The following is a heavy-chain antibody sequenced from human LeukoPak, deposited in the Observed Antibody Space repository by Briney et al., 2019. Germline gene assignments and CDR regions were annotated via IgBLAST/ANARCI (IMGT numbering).Heavy chain of an antibody. D-gene: IGHD2-21*01. J-gene: IGHJ6*03. Sequence: PGGSLRLSCAASGFTFSSYEMNWVRQAPGKGLEWVSYIRSRGSAIYYADSVKGRFTISRDNAKNSLYLQMNSLRAEDTGVYYCARDAIDYYYYYMDVWGKGTTVTISS. CDR2: IRSRGSAI. CDR3: ARDAIDYYYYYMDV. CDR1: GFTFSSYE. V-gene: IGHV3-48*03.